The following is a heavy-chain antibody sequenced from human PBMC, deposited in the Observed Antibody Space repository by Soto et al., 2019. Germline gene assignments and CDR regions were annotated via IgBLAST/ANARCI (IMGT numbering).Heavy chain of an antibody. CDR2: ISGSGGST. CDR1: GFTFSSYA. CDR3: AKHRMPGTTGECDDY. J-gene: IGHJ4*02. D-gene: IGHD7-27*01. Sequence: EVQLLESGGGLVQPGGSLRLSCAASGFTFSSYAMSWVRQAPGKGLEWVSTISGSGGSTYYADSVKGRFTISRDNSKNTLYLQMDSLRAEDAAVYYCAKHRMPGTTGECDDYWGQGTLVTVSS. V-gene: IGHV3-23*01.